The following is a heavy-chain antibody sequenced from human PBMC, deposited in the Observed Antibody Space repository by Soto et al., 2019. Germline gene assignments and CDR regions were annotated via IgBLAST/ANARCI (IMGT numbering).Heavy chain of an antibody. J-gene: IGHJ6*02. Sequence: QVQLQESGPGLVKPSQTLSLTCTVSGGSISSGGYYWSWIRQHPGKGLEWIGYIYYSGSTYYNPSLKSRVTISVDTSKNQFSLKLSSVTAADTXXXXXXXXXXXXXXXXXXXXXXXGQGTTVTVSS. CDR1: GGSISSGGYY. CDR3: XXXXXXXXXXXXXXXXX. V-gene: IGHV4-31*03. CDR2: IYYSGST.